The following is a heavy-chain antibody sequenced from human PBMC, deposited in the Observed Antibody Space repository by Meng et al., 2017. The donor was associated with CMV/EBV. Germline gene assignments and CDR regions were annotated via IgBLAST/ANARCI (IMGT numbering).Heavy chain of an antibody. V-gene: IGHV1-58*01. CDR1: GFTFTSSA. CDR3: ARDRIVVVPGMDV. D-gene: IGHD2-2*01. CDR2: IVVGSGNT. Sequence: SVKVSCKASGFTFTSSAVQWVRQARGQRLEWIGWIVVGSGNTNYAQKFQERVTITRDMSTSTAYMELSSLRSEDTAVYYCARDRIVVVPGMDVWGQGTTVTVSS. J-gene: IGHJ6*02.